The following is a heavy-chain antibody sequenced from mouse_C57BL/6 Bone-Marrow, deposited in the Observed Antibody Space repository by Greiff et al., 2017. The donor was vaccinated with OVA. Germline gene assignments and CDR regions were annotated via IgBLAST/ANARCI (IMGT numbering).Heavy chain of an antibody. Sequence: VQLQQSGAELVRPGASVTLSCKASGYTFPDYEMHWVKQTPVHGLEWIGAIDPETGGTAYNQKFKGKAILTADKSSSTAYMELRSLTSEDSAVYYCTNGNFLYWYFDVWGTGTTVTVSS. J-gene: IGHJ1*03. CDR2: IDPETGGT. V-gene: IGHV1-15*01. D-gene: IGHD2-1*01. CDR1: GYTFPDYE. CDR3: TNGNFLYWYFDV.